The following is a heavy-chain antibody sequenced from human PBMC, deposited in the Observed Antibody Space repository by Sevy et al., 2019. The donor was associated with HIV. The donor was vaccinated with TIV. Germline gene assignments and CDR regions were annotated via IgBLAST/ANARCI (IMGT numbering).Heavy chain of an antibody. Sequence: GGSLRLSCAASGFTFDDYAMHWVRQAPGKGLEWVSGISWNSGSIGYADSMKSRLTISRDNAKNSLYLQMNSLRAEDTALYYCAKDRGSSGGFDYWRQGTLVTVSS. CDR1: GFTFDDYA. V-gene: IGHV3-9*01. D-gene: IGHD6-6*01. CDR3: AKDRGSSGGFDY. CDR2: ISWNSGSI. J-gene: IGHJ4*02.